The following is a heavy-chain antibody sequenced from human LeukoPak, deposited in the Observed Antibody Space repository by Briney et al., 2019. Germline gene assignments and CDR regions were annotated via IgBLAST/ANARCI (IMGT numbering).Heavy chain of an antibody. D-gene: IGHD2-2*01. CDR3: VRDYQFIQEV. CDR1: GSTFSNYW. CDR2: ISTDGKST. J-gene: IGHJ6*02. Sequence: GSLRLSCVASGSTFSNYWMLWVRQAPGKGLMWVSLISTDGKSTRYAESVKGRFTISRDNAKNALYLQMDILRVEDTALYFCVRDYQFIQEVWGQGTTVTVSS. V-gene: IGHV3-74*01.